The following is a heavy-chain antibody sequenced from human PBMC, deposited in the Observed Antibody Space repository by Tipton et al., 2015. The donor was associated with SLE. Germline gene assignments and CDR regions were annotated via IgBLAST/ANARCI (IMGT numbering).Heavy chain of an antibody. CDR1: GFTVNGHY. D-gene: IGHD1-26*01. J-gene: IGHJ6*03. V-gene: IGHV3-66*02. CDR2: IYSGGST. Sequence: SLRLSCAGAGFTVNGHYMSWVRQAPGKGLEWVSVIYSGGSTFYADSVKGRFTISRDNSKNTLYLQMNSLRAEDTAVYYCARDGIYPYYYHYMDVWGKGTTVTVSS. CDR3: ARDGIYPYYYHYMDV.